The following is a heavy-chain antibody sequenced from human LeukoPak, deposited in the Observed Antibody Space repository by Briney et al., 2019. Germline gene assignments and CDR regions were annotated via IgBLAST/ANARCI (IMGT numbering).Heavy chain of an antibody. CDR1: EFTFSNYW. J-gene: IGHJ4*02. Sequence: PGGSLRLSCAASEFTFSNYWMHWVRQAPGKGLVWVSRVNSDGSSTSYTDPVKGRFTISRDNAKNTVYLQMNSLRAEDTAVYYCGRGGKVEQLVLARWGQGTLVTVSS. CDR3: GRGGKVEQLVLAR. CDR2: VNSDGSST. V-gene: IGHV3-74*01. D-gene: IGHD6-13*01.